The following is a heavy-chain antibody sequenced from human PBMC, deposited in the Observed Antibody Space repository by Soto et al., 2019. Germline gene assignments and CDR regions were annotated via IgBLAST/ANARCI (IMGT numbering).Heavy chain of an antibody. CDR3: ALFQRTSGFDY. V-gene: IGHV3-74*01. J-gene: IGHJ4*02. Sequence: GGSLRLSCAASGFTFSSYWMHWVRQAPGKGLVWISRVSSDGSDTHYADSVKGRFTISRDNAKNTLFLQMNSLRDEDTAVYFCALFQRTSGFDYWGQGNLVTVSS. D-gene: IGHD2-2*01. CDR2: VSSDGSDT. CDR1: GFTFSSYW.